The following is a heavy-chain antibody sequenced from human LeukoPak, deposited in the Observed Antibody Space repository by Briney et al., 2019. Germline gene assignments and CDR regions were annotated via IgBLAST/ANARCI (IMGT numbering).Heavy chain of an antibody. J-gene: IGHJ4*02. CDR1: GYTFTSYA. V-gene: IGHV1-2*02. Sequence: ASVKVSCKASGYTFTSYATSWVRQAPGQGLEWMGWINPHSGGTNYAQKFQGGVTMTRDTSITTAYMELSSLRSDDTAVYYCARDVGEYCSSTNCYASHYWGQGTLVTVSS. CDR2: INPHSGGT. D-gene: IGHD2-2*01. CDR3: ARDVGEYCSSTNCYASHY.